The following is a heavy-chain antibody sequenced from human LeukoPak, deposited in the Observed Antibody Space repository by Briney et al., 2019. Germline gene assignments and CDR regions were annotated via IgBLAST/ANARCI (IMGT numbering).Heavy chain of an antibody. J-gene: IGHJ4*02. V-gene: IGHV4-4*09. Sequence: SETLSLTCTVSGGSISSYYWSWIRQPPGKGLEWIGYIYTSGSTNYNPSLKSRVTISVDTSKNQFSLKLSSVTAADTAVYYCARHGDIAATYFDYWGQGTLVTVSS. CDR1: GGSISSYY. D-gene: IGHD5-12*01. CDR3: ARHGDIAATYFDY. CDR2: IYTSGST.